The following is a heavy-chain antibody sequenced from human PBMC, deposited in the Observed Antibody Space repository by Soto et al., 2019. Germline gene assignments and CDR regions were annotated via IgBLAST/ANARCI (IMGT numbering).Heavy chain of an antibody. CDR2: IYYSGGA. CDR1: GDSISSGGYY. Sequence: SETLSLTCSVSGDSISSGGYYWSWIRQHPGKGLEWIGYIYYSGGAYYNPSLKSRVTISVDTSKNQFSLKLSSVTAADTAVYYCARHTPAISISEHWGQGTLVTVSS. D-gene: IGHD2-15*01. V-gene: IGHV4-39*01. J-gene: IGHJ1*01. CDR3: ARHTPAISISEH.